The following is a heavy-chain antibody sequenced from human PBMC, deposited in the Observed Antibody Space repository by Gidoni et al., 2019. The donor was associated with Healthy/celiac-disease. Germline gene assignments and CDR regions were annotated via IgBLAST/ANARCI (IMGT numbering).Heavy chain of an antibody. CDR1: GYTFTSYE. V-gene: IGHV1-8*01. Sequence: QVQLVQSGAAVKKPGASVKVSCTASGYTFTSYEINWVRQATGQGLEWMGWMNPNSGNTGYAQKFQGRVTMTRNTSISTAYMELSSLRSEDTAVYYCARVYPPYDSSGYYYVGPHFDYWGQGTLVTVSS. CDR2: MNPNSGNT. D-gene: IGHD3-22*01. J-gene: IGHJ4*02. CDR3: ARVYPPYDSSGYYYVGPHFDY.